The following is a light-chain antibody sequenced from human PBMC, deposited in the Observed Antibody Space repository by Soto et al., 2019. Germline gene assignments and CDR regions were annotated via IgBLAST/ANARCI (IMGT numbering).Light chain of an antibody. CDR2: GAS. V-gene: IGKV3-15*01. CDR1: QSVSSS. J-gene: IGKJ5*01. Sequence: ESVLTQSPATLSLSPGERCSLSCRASQSVSSSLAWYQQKPGQAPRLLIYGASTRATGIPARFSGSGSGTEFTLTISSLQSEDFAVYYCQQYNKWPPYTFGQGTRLEIK. CDR3: QQYNKWPPYT.